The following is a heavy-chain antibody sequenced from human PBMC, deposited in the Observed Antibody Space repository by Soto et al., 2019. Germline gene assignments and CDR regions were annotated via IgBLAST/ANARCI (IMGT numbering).Heavy chain of an antibody. D-gene: IGHD5-12*01. CDR2: ISFDGSNK. CDR3: GEDRRFANGYNLGFDY. V-gene: IGHV3-30-3*01. J-gene: IGHJ4*02. CDR1: GFTFSDYA. Sequence: QVHLVESGGGVVQPGRSLRLSCAASGFTFSDYAMHWVRQAPGKGLEWVAFISFDGSNKYYADSVKDRFTISRDNSKNTLYVQMNSLRAEDTAVYYCGEDRRFANGYNLGFDYWGQGTLVTVSS.